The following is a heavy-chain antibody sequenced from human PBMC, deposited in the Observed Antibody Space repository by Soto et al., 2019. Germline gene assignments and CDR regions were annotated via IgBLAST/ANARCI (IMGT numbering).Heavy chain of an antibody. J-gene: IGHJ4*02. V-gene: IGHV3-30*18. D-gene: IGHD6-25*01. Sequence: QVQLVESGGGVVQPGRSLRLSCAASGFTFSTYDMHWVRQAPGKGLEWVAVISSDGTNEYYADSVRGRFTICRDNSKNTLYVQMNSLRSEDTAVYYCVKDLGDSSADDGADYWGQGTLVTVSS. CDR3: VKDLGDSSADDGADY. CDR2: ISSDGTNE. CDR1: GFTFSTYD.